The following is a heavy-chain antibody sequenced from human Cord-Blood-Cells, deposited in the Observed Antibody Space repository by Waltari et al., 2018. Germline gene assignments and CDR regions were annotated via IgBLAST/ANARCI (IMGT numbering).Heavy chain of an antibody. CDR2: ISYDGSNK. CDR1: GFTFSSYG. J-gene: IGHJ4*02. V-gene: IGHV3-30*18. D-gene: IGHD6-6*01. Sequence: QVQLVESGGGVVQPGRSLRLSCAASGFTFSSYGMHWVRQAPGKGVEWVAVISYDGSNKYYADSVKGRFTISRDNSKNTLYLQMNSLRAEDTAVYYCAKDWGSSSSLFDYWGQGTLVTVSS. CDR3: AKDWGSSSSLFDY.